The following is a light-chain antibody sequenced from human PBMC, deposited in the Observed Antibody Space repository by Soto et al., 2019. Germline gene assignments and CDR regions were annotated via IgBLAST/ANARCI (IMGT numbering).Light chain of an antibody. CDR2: DVS. CDR3: CSYADSSSYV. J-gene: IGLJ1*01. Sequence: QSALTQPASVSGSPGQSITISCTGTSSDVGAYNFVSWYQQHPGRAPKLMIYDVSYRPSGVSNRFSGSKSGNTASLTISGLQIEDEADYYCCSYADSSSYVFGNGTNVTVL. V-gene: IGLV2-14*03. CDR1: SSDVGAYNF.